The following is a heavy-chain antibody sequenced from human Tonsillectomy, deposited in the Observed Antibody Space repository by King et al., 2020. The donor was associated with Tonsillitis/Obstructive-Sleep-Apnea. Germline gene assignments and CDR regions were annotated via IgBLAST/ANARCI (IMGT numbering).Heavy chain of an antibody. J-gene: IGHJ4*02. CDR2: FSASGGTT. CDR3: AKGSHDFDY. CDR1: GFTFSSYA. Sequence: VQLQESGGGLVQPGGSLRPSCAASGFTFSSYAMSWVRQAPGKGLEWVSGFSASGGTTYYADSVKGRFTISRDNSKNTLYLQMNSLRAEDTAVYYCAKGSHDFDYWGQGTLVTVSS. V-gene: IGHV3-23*01.